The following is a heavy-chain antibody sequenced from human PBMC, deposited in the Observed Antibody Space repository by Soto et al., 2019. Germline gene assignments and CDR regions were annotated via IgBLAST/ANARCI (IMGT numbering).Heavy chain of an antibody. V-gene: IGHV3-30-3*01. J-gene: IGHJ4*02. CDR1: GFTFSSYA. CDR3: ARDFLAAAGHDY. D-gene: IGHD6-13*01. CDR2: ISYDGSNK. Sequence: QVQLVESGGGVAQPGRSLRLSCAASGFTFSSYAMHWVRQAPGKGLEWVAVISYDGSNKYYADSVKGRFTISRDNSKNTLYLQMNSLRAEDTAVYYCARDFLAAAGHDYWGQGTLVTVSS.